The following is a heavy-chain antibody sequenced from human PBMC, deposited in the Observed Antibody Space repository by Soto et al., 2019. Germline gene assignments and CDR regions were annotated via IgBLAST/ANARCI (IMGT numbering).Heavy chain of an antibody. D-gene: IGHD6-6*01. V-gene: IGHV4-30-2*01. J-gene: IGHJ4*02. CDR3: ARGTHSSSSHEFDY. CDR1: GGSISSGGYS. CDR2: NYHSGST. Sequence: QLQLQESGSGLVKPSQTLCLTCAVSGGSISSGGYSWSWIRQPPGKGLEWIGYNYHSGSTYYNPSLKSRVTISVDRSKNQFSMKLNSVTAADTAVYYCARGTHSSSSHEFDYWGQGTLVTVSS.